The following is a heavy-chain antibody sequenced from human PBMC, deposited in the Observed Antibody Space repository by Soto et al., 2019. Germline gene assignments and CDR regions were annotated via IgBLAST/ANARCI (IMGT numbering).Heavy chain of an antibody. V-gene: IGHV5-51*01. CDR1: GYSFTSYW. D-gene: IGHD6-13*01. J-gene: IGHJ5*02. CDR3: ARSSHRIAAAGNNWFDP. CDR2: IYPGDSDT. Sequence: GESLKISCKGSGYSFTSYWIGWVRQMPGKGLEWMGIIYPGDSDTRYSPSFQGQVTISADKSISTAYLQWSSLKASDTAMYYCARSSHRIAAAGNNWFDPWGQGTLVTVSS.